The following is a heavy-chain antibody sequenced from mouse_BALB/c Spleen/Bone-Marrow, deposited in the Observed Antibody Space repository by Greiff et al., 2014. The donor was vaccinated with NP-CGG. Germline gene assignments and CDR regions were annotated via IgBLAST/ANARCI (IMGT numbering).Heavy chain of an antibody. J-gene: IGHJ4*01. CDR3: ARGSYYEGAMDY. CDR1: GFSLTSYG. Sequence: QVQLQQSGPGLVAPSQSLSITCTVSGFSLTSYGVHWVRQPPGKVLEWLGVIWAGGSTNYNSALMSRLSISKDNSKSQVFLKMNSLQTDDTAMYYCARGSYYEGAMDYWGQGASVTVSS. CDR2: IWAGGST. V-gene: IGHV2-9*02. D-gene: IGHD1-1*01.